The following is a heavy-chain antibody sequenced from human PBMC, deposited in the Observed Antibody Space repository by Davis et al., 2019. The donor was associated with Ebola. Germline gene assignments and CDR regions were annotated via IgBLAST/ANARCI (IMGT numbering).Heavy chain of an antibody. J-gene: IGHJ5*02. Sequence: GGSLRLSCAASGFTVSSNYMTWVRQAPGKGLEWVSVIYNDGSTYYADSVKGRFTISRDNFKNTLYLQMNSLRAEDTAVYYCARERARNTWFDPWGQGTLVTVSS. CDR1: GFTVSSNY. CDR3: ARERARNTWFDP. V-gene: IGHV3-53*01. CDR2: IYNDGST.